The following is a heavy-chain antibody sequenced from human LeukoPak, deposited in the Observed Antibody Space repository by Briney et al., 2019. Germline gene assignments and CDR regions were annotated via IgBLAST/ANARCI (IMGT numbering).Heavy chain of an antibody. CDR3: ARVRYFDWLGPFDY. J-gene: IGHJ4*02. CDR2: ISSSSSTI. CDR1: GFTFSIYS. V-gene: IGHV3-48*04. D-gene: IGHD3-9*01. Sequence: SGGSLRLSCAASGFTFSIYSMNWVRQAPGKGLEWVSYISSSSSTIHYADSVKGRFTIFRDNAKKSLYLQMNSLRAEDTAVYYCARVRYFDWLGPFDYWGQGTLVTVS.